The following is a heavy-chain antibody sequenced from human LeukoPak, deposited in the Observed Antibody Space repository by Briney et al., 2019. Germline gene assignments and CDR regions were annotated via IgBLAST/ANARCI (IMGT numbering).Heavy chain of an antibody. CDR2: IYSGGST. CDR1: GFTVSSKY. J-gene: IGHJ4*02. CDR3: ASTLFGELSFDY. Sequence: GGSLRLSCAASGFTVSSKYMSWVRQAPGKGLEWVSVIYSGGSTYYADSVKGRFTISRDNSKNTLYLQMNSLRAEDTAVYYCASTLFGELSFDYWGQGTLVTVSS. D-gene: IGHD3-10*01. V-gene: IGHV3-53*01.